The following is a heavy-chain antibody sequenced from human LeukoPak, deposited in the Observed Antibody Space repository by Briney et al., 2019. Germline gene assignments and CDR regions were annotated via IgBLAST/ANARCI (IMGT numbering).Heavy chain of an antibody. V-gene: IGHV1-18*01. CDR3: ARKRRVYGDPINYFDY. CDR2: ISVYNGNT. Sequence: ASVKVSCKASGYTFTSYGISWVRQAPGQGLEWMGWISVYNGNTNYAQKFQGRVTITRNTSISTAYMELSSLRSEDTAVYYCARKRRVYGDPINYFDYWGQGTWSPSPQ. D-gene: IGHD4-17*01. J-gene: IGHJ4*02. CDR1: GYTFTSYG.